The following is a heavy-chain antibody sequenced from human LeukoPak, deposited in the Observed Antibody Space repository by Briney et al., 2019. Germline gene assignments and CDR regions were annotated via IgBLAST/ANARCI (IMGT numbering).Heavy chain of an antibody. CDR2: IIPILGIA. CDR3: AIFHCSSTSCHLSGYFQH. V-gene: IGHV1-69*04. Sequence: ASVKVSCKASGGTFSSYAISWVRQAPGQGLEWMGRIIPILGIANYAQKFQGRVTITADKSTSTAYMELSSLRSEDTAVYYCAIFHCSSTSCHLSGYFQHWGQGTLVTVSS. J-gene: IGHJ1*01. D-gene: IGHD2-2*01. CDR1: GGTFSSYA.